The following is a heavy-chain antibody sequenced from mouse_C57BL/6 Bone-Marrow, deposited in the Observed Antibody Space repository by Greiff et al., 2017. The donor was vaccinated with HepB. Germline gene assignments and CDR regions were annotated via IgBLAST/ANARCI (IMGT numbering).Heavy chain of an antibody. D-gene: IGHD2-1*01. Sequence: VQRVESGPGLVAPSQSLSITCTVSGFSLTSYGVHWVRQPPGKGLEWLVVIWSDGSTTYNSALKSRLSISKDNSKSQVFLKMNSLQTDDTAMYYCARERGGNYEAMDYWGQGTSVTVSS. J-gene: IGHJ4*01. CDR1: GFSLTSYG. CDR3: ARERGGNYEAMDY. CDR2: IWSDGST. V-gene: IGHV2-6*03.